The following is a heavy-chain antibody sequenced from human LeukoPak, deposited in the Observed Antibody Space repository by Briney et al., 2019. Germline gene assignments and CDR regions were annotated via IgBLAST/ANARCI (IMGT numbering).Heavy chain of an antibody. J-gene: IGHJ5*02. D-gene: IGHD1-26*01. CDR2: ISSSGSSK. CDR1: GFTFSSYE. CDR3: AREGGSVDWFDP. Sequence: PGGSLRLSCAASGFTFSSYEMNWVRQAPGKGLEWVSYISSSGSSKHYADSVKGRFTISRDNANNSLFLQMNSLRAEDTAVYYSAREGGSVDWFDPWGQGTLVTVSS. V-gene: IGHV3-48*03.